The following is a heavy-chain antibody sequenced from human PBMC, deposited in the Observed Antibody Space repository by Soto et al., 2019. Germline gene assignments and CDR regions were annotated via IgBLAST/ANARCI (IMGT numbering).Heavy chain of an antibody. CDR3: AREDIVVVPAARTFDLGLDY. CDR2: IIPIFGTA. CDR1: GGTFSSYA. D-gene: IGHD2-2*01. J-gene: IGHJ4*02. Sequence: PRASVKVSCKASGGTFSSYAISWVRQAPGQGLEWMGGIIPIFGTANYAQKFQGRVTITADKSTSTAYMELSSLRSEDTAVYYCAREDIVVVPAARTFDLGLDYWGQGTLVTVSS. V-gene: IGHV1-69*06.